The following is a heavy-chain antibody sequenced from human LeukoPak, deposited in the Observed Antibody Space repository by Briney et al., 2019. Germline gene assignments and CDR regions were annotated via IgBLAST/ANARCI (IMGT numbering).Heavy chain of an antibody. CDR2: ISGNDDST. CDR1: GFTFSTYA. D-gene: IGHD3-22*01. CDR3: ATSSRIYSDSSGYQIYY. Sequence: HSGGSLRLSCAASGFTFSTYAMSWVRQAPGKGLEWVSAISGNDDSTYYADSVKGRFTISRDNSKNTLYLQMNSLRAEDTAVYYCATSSRIYSDSSGYQIYYWGQGTLVTVSS. V-gene: IGHV3-23*01. J-gene: IGHJ4*02.